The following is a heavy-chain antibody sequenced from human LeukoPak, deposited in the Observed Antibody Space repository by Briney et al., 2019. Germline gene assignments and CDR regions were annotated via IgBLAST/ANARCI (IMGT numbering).Heavy chain of an antibody. V-gene: IGHV1-2*06. CDR3: AKDRLGYGDYSDY. J-gene: IGHJ4*02. Sequence: GASVKVSCKASGYTFTGYYMHWVRQAPGQGLEWMGRINPNSGGTNYAQKFQGRVTMTRDTSISTAYMELSRLRSDDTAVYYCAKDRLGYGDYSDYWGQGTLVTVSS. CDR2: INPNSGGT. CDR1: GYTFTGYY. D-gene: IGHD4-17*01.